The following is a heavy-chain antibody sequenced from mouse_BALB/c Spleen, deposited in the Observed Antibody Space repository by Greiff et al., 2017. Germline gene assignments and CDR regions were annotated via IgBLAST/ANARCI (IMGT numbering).Heavy chain of an antibody. D-gene: IGHD2-14*01. V-gene: IGHV2-2*02. J-gene: IGHJ3*01. Sequence: VKLMESGPGLVQPSQSLSITCTVSGFSLTSYGVHWVRQSPGKGLEWLGVIWSGGSTDYNAAFISRLSISKDNSKSQVFFKMNSLQANDTAIYYCARKDYRYDDGFAYWGQGTLVTVSA. CDR3: ARKDYRYDDGFAY. CDR2: IWSGGST. CDR1: GFSLTSYG.